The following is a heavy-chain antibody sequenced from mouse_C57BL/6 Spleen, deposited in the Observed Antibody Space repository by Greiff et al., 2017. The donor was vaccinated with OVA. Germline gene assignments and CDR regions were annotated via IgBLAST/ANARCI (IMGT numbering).Heavy chain of an antibody. CDR1: GYTFTDYN. CDR3: ASDYYGSSYVGDY. CDR2: INPNNGGT. Sequence: EVQLQQSGPELVKPGASVKMSCKASGYTFTDYNMHWVKQSHGKSLEWIGYINPNNGGTSYNQKFKGKATLTVNTSSSTAYMELRSLTSEDSAVYYCASDYYGSSYVGDYWGQGTTLTVSS. J-gene: IGHJ2*01. D-gene: IGHD1-1*01. V-gene: IGHV1-22*01.